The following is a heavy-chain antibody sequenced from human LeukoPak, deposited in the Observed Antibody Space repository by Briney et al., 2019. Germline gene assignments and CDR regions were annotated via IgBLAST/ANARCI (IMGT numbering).Heavy chain of an antibody. Sequence: SETLSLTCTVSGGSISSSSYYWGWIRQPPGKGLEWIGSIYYSGSTYYNPSLKSRVTISVDTSKNQFSLKLSSVTAADTAVYYCARRNYDFWSGYYASDDAFDIWGQGTMVTVSS. CDR2: IYYSGST. CDR1: GGSISSSSYY. V-gene: IGHV4-39*07. CDR3: ARRNYDFWSGYYASDDAFDI. D-gene: IGHD3-3*01. J-gene: IGHJ3*02.